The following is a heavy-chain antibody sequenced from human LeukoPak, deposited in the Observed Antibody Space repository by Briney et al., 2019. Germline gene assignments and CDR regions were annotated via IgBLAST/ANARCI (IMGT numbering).Heavy chain of an antibody. Sequence: SETLSLACTVSGGSISSYHWSWIRQPPGKGLEWIGYIYYSGSTNYNPSLKSRVTISVDTSKNQFSLKLSSVTAADTAVYYCARDPGYCSGGSCPFDYWGQGTLVTVSS. CDR2: IYYSGST. CDR1: GGSISSYH. V-gene: IGHV4-59*01. D-gene: IGHD2-15*01. CDR3: ARDPGYCSGGSCPFDY. J-gene: IGHJ4*02.